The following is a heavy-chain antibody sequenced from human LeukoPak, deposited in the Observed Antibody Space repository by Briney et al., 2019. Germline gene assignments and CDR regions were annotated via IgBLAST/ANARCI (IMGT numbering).Heavy chain of an antibody. J-gene: IGHJ4*02. CDR3: ARDGYYYDSSATSGFDY. CDR2: IIPIFGTA. Sequence: ASVKVSCKASGGTFSSYAISWVRQAPGQGLGWMGGIIPIFGTANYAQKFQGRVTITADESTSTAYMELSSLRSEDTAVYYCARDGYYYDSSATSGFDYWGQGTLVTVSS. D-gene: IGHD3-22*01. V-gene: IGHV1-69*13. CDR1: GGTFSSYA.